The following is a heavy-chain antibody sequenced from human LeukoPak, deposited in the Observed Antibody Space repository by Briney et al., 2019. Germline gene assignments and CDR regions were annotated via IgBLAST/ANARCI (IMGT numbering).Heavy chain of an antibody. CDR1: GGSISSYY. V-gene: IGHV4-59*01. J-gene: IGHJ4*02. CDR3: TRGAGWLIDY. D-gene: IGHD3-16*01. Sequence: SETLSLTCTVSGGSISSYYWSWIRQPPGRGLEWIGYFHNSGTSTYNPSLKSRVTISADTSKNQFSLKLNSLTTADTAVYYCTRGAGWLIDYWGQGILVTVSS. CDR2: FHNSGTS.